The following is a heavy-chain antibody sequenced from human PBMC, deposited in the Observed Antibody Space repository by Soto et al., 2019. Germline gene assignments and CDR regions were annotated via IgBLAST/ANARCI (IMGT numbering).Heavy chain of an antibody. D-gene: IGHD3-16*01. J-gene: IGHJ2*01. CDR1: GLPLTDHF. CDR2: VSHSGNT. CDR3: ARAKFGPSRWHQFDI. V-gene: IGHV4-34*01. Sequence: XEILPFPRNLSGLPLTDHFSSWVRKTPGKGLEWIGEVSHSGNTNYYPSHRSRVSLSVDSSKNHISVALTSVTAADTAVYYCARAKFGPSRWHQFDISGRGPLCTVSS.